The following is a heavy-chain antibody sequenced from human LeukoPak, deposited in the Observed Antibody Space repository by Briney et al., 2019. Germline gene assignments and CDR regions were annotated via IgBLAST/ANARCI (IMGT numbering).Heavy chain of an antibody. CDR1: GFTFSDYW. J-gene: IGHJ4*02. D-gene: IGHD6-13*01. CDR3: KSGGAAPGSFDN. Sequence: PGGSLRHSCAASGFTFSDYWMSWMRQAPGRGLEWVANIKYDGDEEYYVDSVKGRFTISRDNAKSSLYLQLNSLRVEDTAVYYCKSGGAAPGSFDNWGQGTLVTVSP. CDR2: IKYDGDEE. V-gene: IGHV3-7*01.